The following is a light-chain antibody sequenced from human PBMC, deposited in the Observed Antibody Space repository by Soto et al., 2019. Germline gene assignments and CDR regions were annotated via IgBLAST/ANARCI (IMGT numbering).Light chain of an antibody. J-gene: IGKJ5*01. CDR2: DAS. CDR3: QQYGSSIT. Sequence: PGERATLSCRASQTASTNDLAWYQQKPGQAPRLLIFDASTRATGIPDRFSGSGSGTDFTLTISRLEPEYFAVFYCQQYGSSITLGQGTRLEIK. CDR1: QTASTND. V-gene: IGKV3-20*01.